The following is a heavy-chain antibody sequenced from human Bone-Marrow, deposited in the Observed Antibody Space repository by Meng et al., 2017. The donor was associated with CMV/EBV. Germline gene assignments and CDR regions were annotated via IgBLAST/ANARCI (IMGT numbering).Heavy chain of an antibody. D-gene: IGHD2-2*01. CDR2: IYYSGST. CDR1: GGSFSSGSYY. J-gene: IGHJ6*02. V-gene: IGHV4-61*01. CDR3: ARKGGYCSSSSRYYYYGMDV. Sequence: SETLSLTCTVSGGSFSSGSYYWSWIRQPPGKGLEWIAYIYYSGSTNYNPPRKSRVTISVDTSKNQFSLKLSSVTAADTAVYYCARKGGYCSSSSRYYYYGMDVWGQGTTVTVSS.